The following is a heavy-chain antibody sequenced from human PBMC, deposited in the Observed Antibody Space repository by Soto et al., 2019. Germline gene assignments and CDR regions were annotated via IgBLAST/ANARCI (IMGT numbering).Heavy chain of an antibody. J-gene: IGHJ3*02. Sequence: GPSVKVSCKASGYTFTSYAMHWVRQAPGQRLEWMGWINAGNGNTKYSQKFQGRVTITRDTSASTAYMELSSLRSEDTAVYYCARTGYCSGGSCYSEVLGIGAFDIWGQGTMVTVSS. D-gene: IGHD2-15*01. CDR2: INAGNGNT. CDR3: ARTGYCSGGSCYSEVLGIGAFDI. V-gene: IGHV1-3*01. CDR1: GYTFTSYA.